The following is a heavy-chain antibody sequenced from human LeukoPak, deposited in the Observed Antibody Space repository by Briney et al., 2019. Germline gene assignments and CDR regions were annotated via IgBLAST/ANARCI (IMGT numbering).Heavy chain of an antibody. CDR2: IKSKTDGGTT. D-gene: IGHD3-22*01. V-gene: IGHV3-15*01. Sequence: GGSLRLSCAASRFTFTNAWMSWVRQAPGKGLEWVGRIKSKTDGGTTDYAAPVKGRFTISRDDSKNTLYLQMDSLKTEDTAVYYCSYDSSGYLEAFDIWGQGTMVTVSS. CDR1: RFTFTNAW. CDR3: SYDSSGYLEAFDI. J-gene: IGHJ3*02.